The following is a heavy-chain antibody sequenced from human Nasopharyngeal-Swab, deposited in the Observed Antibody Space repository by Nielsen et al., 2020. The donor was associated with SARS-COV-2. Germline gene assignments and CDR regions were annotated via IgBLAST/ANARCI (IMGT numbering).Heavy chain of an antibody. CDR2: INHSGST. CDR3: AGLHIVAVKAFDI. Sequence: RQAPGKGLEWIGEINHSGSTNYNPSLKSRVTISVDTSKNQFSLKLSSVTAADTAVYYCAGLHIVAVKAFDIWGQGTMVTVSS. V-gene: IGHV4-34*01. D-gene: IGHD2-21*01. J-gene: IGHJ3*02.